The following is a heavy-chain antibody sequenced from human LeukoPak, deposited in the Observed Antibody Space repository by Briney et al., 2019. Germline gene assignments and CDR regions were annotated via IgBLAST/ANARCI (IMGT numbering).Heavy chain of an antibody. Sequence: GGSLRLSCAASGFIFGDYSMNWVRQPPGKGVEGISYIGIDSGNTKYADSVKGRFTISADNAKNSLYLQMNSLRVEDTAVYYCARDHNFAFDNWGQGTLVTVSS. J-gene: IGHJ4*02. V-gene: IGHV3-11*06. CDR2: IGIDSGNT. D-gene: IGHD5-24*01. CDR1: GFIFGDYS. CDR3: ARDHNFAFDN.